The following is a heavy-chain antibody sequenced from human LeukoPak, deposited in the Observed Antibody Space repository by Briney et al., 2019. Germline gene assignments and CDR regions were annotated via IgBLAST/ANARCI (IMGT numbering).Heavy chain of an antibody. CDR1: GYTFTDYY. CDR3: ARDGTFDI. CDR2: SNSDGGVT. J-gene: IGHJ3*02. Sequence: ASVKVSCKASGYTFTDYYMHWVRQAPGQGLEWMGWSNSDGGVTNYPQRFQGRVTMTRDKSSSTAYMELIRLRSDDTAVYYCARDGTFDIWGQGTMVTVSS. V-gene: IGHV1-2*02. D-gene: IGHD1-26*01.